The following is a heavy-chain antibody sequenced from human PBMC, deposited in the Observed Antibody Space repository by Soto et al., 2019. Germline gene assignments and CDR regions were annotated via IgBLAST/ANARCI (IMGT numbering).Heavy chain of an antibody. CDR1: GFSLSTTGVG. CDR2: IYWDDDK. CDR3: AHSGPTAILDY. D-gene: IGHD5-18*01. J-gene: IGHJ4*02. Sequence: QITLKESGPTLVKPTQTLTLTCTFSGFSLSTTGVGVGWIRQPPGKALEWLALIYWDDDKRYSPSLKSRLTITKDTSKNKVVLTLTNMDPVDTATYFCAHSGPTAILDYWGQGTLVTVSS. V-gene: IGHV2-5*02.